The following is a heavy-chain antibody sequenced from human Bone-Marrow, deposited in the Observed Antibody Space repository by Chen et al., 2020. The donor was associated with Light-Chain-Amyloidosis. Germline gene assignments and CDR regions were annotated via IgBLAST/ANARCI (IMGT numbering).Heavy chain of an antibody. V-gene: IGHV3-9*01. CDR3: AKVRGIAVAMGAFDY. Sequence: EVQLVESGGGLVQPGRSLRLSCAASGFTFDDYAMHWVRQAPGKGLEWVSGISWNSGSIGYADSVKGRFTISRDNAKNSLYLQMNSLRAEDTALYYCAKVRGIAVAMGAFDYWGQGTLVTVSS. D-gene: IGHD6-19*01. J-gene: IGHJ4*02. CDR1: GFTFDDYA. CDR2: ISWNSGSI.